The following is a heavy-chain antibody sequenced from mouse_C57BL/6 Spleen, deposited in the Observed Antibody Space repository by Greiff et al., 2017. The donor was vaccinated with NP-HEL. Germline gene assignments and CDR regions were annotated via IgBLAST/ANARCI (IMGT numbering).Heavy chain of an antibody. CDR3: ARDDGHGAMDY. Sequence: EVQLQESGPGMVKPSQSLSLTCTVTGYSITSGYDWHWIRHFPGNKLEWMGYISYSGSTNYNPSLKSRISITHDTSKNHFFLKLNSVTTEDTATYYCARDDGHGAMDYWGQGTSVTVSS. CDR1: GYSITSGYD. CDR2: ISYSGST. D-gene: IGHD2-3*01. V-gene: IGHV3-1*01. J-gene: IGHJ4*01.